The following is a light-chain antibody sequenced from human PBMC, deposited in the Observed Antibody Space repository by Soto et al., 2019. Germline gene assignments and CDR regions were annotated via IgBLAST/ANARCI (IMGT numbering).Light chain of an antibody. CDR2: DVS. Sequence: QSALTQPASVSGSPGQSITISCTGTSSDVGGYNYVSWYQQHPGKAPKLMIYDVSNGPSGVSNRFSGSKSGNTASLTISGLQAEDEGDYYCSSYTSSSTYVVFGGGTKLTVL. J-gene: IGLJ2*01. CDR1: SSDVGGYNY. CDR3: SSYTSSSTYVV. V-gene: IGLV2-14*01.